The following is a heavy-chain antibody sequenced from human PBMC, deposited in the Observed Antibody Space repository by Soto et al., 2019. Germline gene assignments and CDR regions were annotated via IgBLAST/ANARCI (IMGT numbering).Heavy chain of an antibody. D-gene: IGHD6-6*01. V-gene: IGHV4-4*02. J-gene: IGHJ2*01. Sequence: QMQLQESGPGLVKPSGTLSLTCGVSGGSISSSKWWTWVRQPPGKGPEWIGEIYHGGSTNYNPSPTSRVTISLDKPKSRFSLSLTYVTAADTAVYYCASQDYISSTDASFLVNGDCDVWGRGILVSVSS. CDR2: IYHGGST. CDR3: ASQDYISSTDASFLVNGDCDV. CDR1: GGSISSSKW.